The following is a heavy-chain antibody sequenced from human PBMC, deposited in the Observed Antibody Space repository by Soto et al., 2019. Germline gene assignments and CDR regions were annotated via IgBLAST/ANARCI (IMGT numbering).Heavy chain of an antibody. J-gene: IGHJ5*02. CDR1: GGTVASSHW. V-gene: IGHV4-4*02. D-gene: IGHD2-21*02. CDR3: AREIVTAGGNNYFDP. Sequence: SETLSLTCGVSGGTVASSHWWSWVRQSPGGGLEWIGNVYHTGDTNFNPSLQGRVTISVDKSNNQFSLRLNSLTAADTAVYFCAREIVTAGGNNYFDPWGPGTLVTVSS. CDR2: VYHTGDT.